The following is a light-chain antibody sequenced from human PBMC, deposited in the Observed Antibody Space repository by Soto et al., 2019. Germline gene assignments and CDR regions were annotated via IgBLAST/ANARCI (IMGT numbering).Light chain of an antibody. Sequence: EIVMTQSQATLSVSPGERATLSCRASQDISTNLAWYQQKPGQAPRLLIYGASTRATGIPARFSGSGSGTEFTLTISSLKSEDFAVYYGKQYDNSLRTFGQGTKVEIK. CDR3: KQYDNSLRT. J-gene: IGKJ1*01. CDR1: QDISTN. V-gene: IGKV3-15*01. CDR2: GAS.